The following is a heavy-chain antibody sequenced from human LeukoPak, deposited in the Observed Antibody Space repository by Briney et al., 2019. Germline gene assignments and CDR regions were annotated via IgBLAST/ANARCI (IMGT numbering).Heavy chain of an antibody. Sequence: ASVKVSCKASGYTFTSYYMHWVRQAPGQGLEWMGIINPSGGSTNYAQKFQGRVTITADKSTSTAYMELSSLRSEDTAVYYCAGAAPLGYMDVWGKGTTVTVSS. J-gene: IGHJ6*03. CDR3: AGAAPLGYMDV. CDR2: INPSGGST. CDR1: GYTFTSYY. V-gene: IGHV1-46*01. D-gene: IGHD3-16*01.